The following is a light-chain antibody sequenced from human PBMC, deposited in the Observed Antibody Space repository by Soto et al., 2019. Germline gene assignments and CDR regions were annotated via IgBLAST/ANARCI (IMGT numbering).Light chain of an antibody. V-gene: IGKV3-15*01. J-gene: IGKJ1*01. CDR1: QRIISN. Sequence: VIKHSAFAVSVSPGERATLSCRASQRIISNLAWYQQKPGQAPRLLISGASTRATGIPARFSGSGSGTEFTLTVSSLQSEDFAVYYCQQYNTLPPTFGQGTKVDIK. CDR3: QQYNTLPPT. CDR2: GAS.